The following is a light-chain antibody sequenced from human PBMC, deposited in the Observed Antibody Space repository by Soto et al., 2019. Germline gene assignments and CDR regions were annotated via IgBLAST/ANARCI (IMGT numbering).Light chain of an antibody. J-gene: IGKJ4*01. CDR1: QSISSW. CDR2: EVF. CDR3: QQYKSFSPLT. V-gene: IGKV1-5*01. Sequence: DIPLTQSPSTLSAFVGDRVTITCRASQSISSWLAWYQQKPGKAPNVLLYEVFSLESGVPSRFSGSGSGTEFTLTISSLPPDDFATYYGQQYKSFSPLTFGGGTKV.